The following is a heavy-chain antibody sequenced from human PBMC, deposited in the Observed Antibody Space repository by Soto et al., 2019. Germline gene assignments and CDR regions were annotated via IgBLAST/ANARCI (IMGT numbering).Heavy chain of an antibody. CDR2: IIPIFGTA. V-gene: IGHV1-69*01. J-gene: IGHJ6*02. CDR1: GGTFSSYA. CDR3: ARKSPTGRYYYYYYGMDV. D-gene: IGHD1-26*01. Sequence: VKVSCKASGGTFSSYAISWVRQAPGQGLEWMGGIIPIFGTANYAQKFQGRVTITADESTSTAYMELSSLRSEDTAVYYCARKSPTGRYYYYYYGMDVWGQGTTVTVSS.